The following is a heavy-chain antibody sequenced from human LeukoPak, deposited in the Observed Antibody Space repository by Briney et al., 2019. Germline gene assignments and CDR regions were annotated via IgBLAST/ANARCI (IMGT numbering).Heavy chain of an antibody. V-gene: IGHV5-51*01. J-gene: IGHJ3*02. CDR1: GYSFTSYW. D-gene: IGHD1-26*01. Sequence: GESLKISCKGSGYSFTSYWIGWVRQMPGKGLEWMWIIYPGDSDTRYSPSFQGQVTISADKSISTAYLQWSSMKDSDTAMYYCARRGSGSYGWDAFDIWGQGTMVTVSS. CDR3: ARRGSGSYGWDAFDI. CDR2: IYPGDSDT.